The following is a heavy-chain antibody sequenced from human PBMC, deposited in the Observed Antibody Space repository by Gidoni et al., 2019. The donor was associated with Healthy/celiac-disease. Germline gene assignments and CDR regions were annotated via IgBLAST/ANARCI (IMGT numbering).Heavy chain of an antibody. CDR3: ARDNYSSGWYGFDY. Sequence: QVQLVESGGGVVQPGRSLRLSCAASGFTFSSYGMHWVRQAPGKGLEWVAVIWYDGSNKYYAASVKGRFTISRDNSTNTLYLQMNSLRAEDTAVYYCARDNYSSGWYGFDYWGQGTLVTVSS. D-gene: IGHD6-19*01. CDR2: IWYDGSNK. CDR1: GFTFSSYG. J-gene: IGHJ4*02. V-gene: IGHV3-33*01.